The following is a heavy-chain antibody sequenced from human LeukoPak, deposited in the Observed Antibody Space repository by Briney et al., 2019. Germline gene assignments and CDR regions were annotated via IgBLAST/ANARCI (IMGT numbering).Heavy chain of an antibody. J-gene: IGHJ4*02. CDR3: ANTMGYSYGSFDY. D-gene: IGHD5-18*01. CDR2: IYPSDSET. CDR1: GYTFTSYW. Sequence: GESLKISCEGSGYTFTSYWIGWVRQMPGKGLEWMGIIYPSDSETRYSPSFQGQVTISADKSISAAYVQWNSLKASDTAMYYCANTMGYSYGSFDYWGQGTLVTVSS. V-gene: IGHV5-51*01.